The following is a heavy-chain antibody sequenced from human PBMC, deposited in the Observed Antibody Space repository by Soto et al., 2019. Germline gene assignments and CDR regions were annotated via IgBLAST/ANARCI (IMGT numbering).Heavy chain of an antibody. V-gene: IGHV4-59*01. CDR3: ARGGNDFWSGYYYYFDY. D-gene: IGHD3-3*01. Sequence: SETLSLTCTVSGGSISSYYWSWIRQPPGKGLEWIGYIYYSGSTNYNPSLKSRVTISVDTSKNQFSLKLSSVTAADTAVYYCARGGNDFWSGYYYYFDYWGQGTLVTVS. CDR1: GGSISSYY. CDR2: IYYSGST. J-gene: IGHJ4*02.